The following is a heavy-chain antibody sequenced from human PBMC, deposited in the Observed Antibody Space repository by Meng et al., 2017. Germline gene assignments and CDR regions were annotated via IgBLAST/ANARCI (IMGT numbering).Heavy chain of an antibody. Sequence: GESLKISCAASGFTFSSYSMNWVRQAPGKGLEWVSSISSSSSYIYYADSVKGRFTISRDNAKNSLYLKMNSLRAEDTAVYYCARGRNCGGDCSPYPTDYWGQGTLVTVSS. V-gene: IGHV3-21*01. D-gene: IGHD2-21*02. CDR2: ISSSSSYI. CDR1: GFTFSSYS. J-gene: IGHJ4*02. CDR3: ARGRNCGGDCSPYPTDY.